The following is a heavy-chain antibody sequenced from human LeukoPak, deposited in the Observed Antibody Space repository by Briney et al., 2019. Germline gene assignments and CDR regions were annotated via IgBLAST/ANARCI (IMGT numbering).Heavy chain of an antibody. J-gene: IGHJ5*02. CDR3: ARDQAVAGPNSFDP. V-gene: IGHV4-61*02. CDR1: GGSISSGSYY. D-gene: IGHD6-19*01. CDR2: IYTSGST. Sequence: NPSETLPLTCTVSGGSISSGSYYWSWIRQPAGKGLEWIGRIYTSGSTNYNPSLKSRVTISVDTSKNQFSLKLSSVTAADTAVYYCARDQAVAGPNSFDPWGQGTLVTVSS.